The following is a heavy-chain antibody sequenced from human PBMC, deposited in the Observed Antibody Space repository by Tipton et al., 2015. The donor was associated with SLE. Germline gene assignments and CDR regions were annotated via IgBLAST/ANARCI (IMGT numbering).Heavy chain of an antibody. V-gene: IGHV3-23*01. Sequence: SLRLSCAASGFTFSSYAMSWVRQAPGKGLEWVSAISGSGGSTYYADSVKGRVTISRDNSKNTLYLQMNSLRAEDTAVYYCAKRRPGITMIVVAGGFDYWGQGTLVTVSS. D-gene: IGHD3-22*01. CDR2: ISGSGGST. CDR3: AKRRPGITMIVVAGGFDY. J-gene: IGHJ4*02. CDR1: GFTFSSYA.